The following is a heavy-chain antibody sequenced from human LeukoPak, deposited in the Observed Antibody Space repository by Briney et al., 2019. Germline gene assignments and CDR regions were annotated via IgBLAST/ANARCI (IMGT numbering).Heavy chain of an antibody. CDR2: IRSKADSYTT. CDR3: AKDWWGSVTMVRGVIDFDY. J-gene: IGHJ4*02. V-gene: IGHV3-73*01. D-gene: IGHD3-10*01. Sequence: PGGSLKLSCAASGFTFSGSAMHWVRQASGKGLEWLGRIRSKADSYTTAYVGSVKGRFIVSRDDSKNTAYLQMNSLKTEDTAVYYCAKDWWGSVTMVRGVIDFDYWGQGTLVTVSS. CDR1: GFTFSGSA.